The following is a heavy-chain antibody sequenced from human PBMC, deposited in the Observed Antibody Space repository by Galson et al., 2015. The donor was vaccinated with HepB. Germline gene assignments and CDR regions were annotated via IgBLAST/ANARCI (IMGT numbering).Heavy chain of an antibody. J-gene: IGHJ4*02. D-gene: IGHD3-3*01. Sequence: SLRLSCAASGSTFGDHAMHWVRQAPGKGLEWVSGISWNSGTIGYADSVKGRFTISRDNTKNSLYLQMNNLRAEDTALYYCAKSATLFWSGNYLDIWGQGTLVTVSS. CDR3: AKSATLFWSGNYLDI. V-gene: IGHV3-9*01. CDR2: ISWNSGTI. CDR1: GSTFGDHA.